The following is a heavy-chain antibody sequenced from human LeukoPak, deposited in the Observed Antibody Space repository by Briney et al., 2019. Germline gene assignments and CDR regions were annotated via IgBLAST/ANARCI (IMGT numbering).Heavy chain of an antibody. D-gene: IGHD4-17*01. V-gene: IGHV3-9*01. Sequence: GRSLRLSCAASGCTFDDYAMHWGRQAPGKGLEWVSGSSWNSGSIAYADSVKGPFTISRYNAKISLYLQMNSLRAEDTALYYCAKDKWPTGDSNAFGIWGQGTMVTVSS. CDR1: GCTFDDYA. CDR2: SSWNSGSI. J-gene: IGHJ3*02. CDR3: AKDKWPTGDSNAFGI.